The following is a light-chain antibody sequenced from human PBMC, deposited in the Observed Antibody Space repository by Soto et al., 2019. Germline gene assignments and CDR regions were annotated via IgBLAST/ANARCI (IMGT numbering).Light chain of an antibody. J-gene: IGLJ2*01. CDR1: SSDVGGYNY. Sequence: QPVLTQPPSASGSPGQSVTISCTGTSSDVGGYNYVSWYQQRPGKVPKLMIYEVSKRPSGVPDRFSGSKSGNTASLTVSGLQAEDEADYYCSSYAGSNNVVFGGGTKLTVL. CDR2: EVS. V-gene: IGLV2-8*01. CDR3: SSYAGSNNVV.